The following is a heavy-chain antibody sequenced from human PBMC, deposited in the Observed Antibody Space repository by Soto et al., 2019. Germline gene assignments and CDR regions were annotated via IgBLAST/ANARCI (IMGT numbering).Heavy chain of an antibody. J-gene: IGHJ4*02. V-gene: IGHV3-74*01. CDR2: INSDGSST. D-gene: IGHD2-15*01. CDR1: GFTFSSYW. CDR3: VRTSLAVAAATREDY. Sequence: EVQLVESGGGLVQPGGSLRLSCAASGFTFSSYWMHWVRQAPGKGLVWVSRINSDGSSTIYADSVKGRFTISRDNAKNTVYLQMNSLRAEDTAVYYCVRTSLAVAAATREDYWGQGTLVTVSS.